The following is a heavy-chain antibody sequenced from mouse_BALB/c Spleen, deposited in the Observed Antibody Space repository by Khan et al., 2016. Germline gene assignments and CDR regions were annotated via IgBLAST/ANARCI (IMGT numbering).Heavy chain of an antibody. CDR2: INTYTGEP. V-gene: IGHV9-3-1*01. J-gene: IGHJ1*01. Sequence: QIQLVQSGPELKKPGETVKISCKASGYTFTNYGMNWVKQAPGKDLKWMGWINTYTGEPTYADDFKGRFAFSLETSASTAYLQINNLRNEDTSTYFCARYRYYYCSSKYFAVLGAVTTVTISS. CDR3: ARYRYYYCSSKYFAV. D-gene: IGHD1-1*01. CDR1: GYTFTNYG.